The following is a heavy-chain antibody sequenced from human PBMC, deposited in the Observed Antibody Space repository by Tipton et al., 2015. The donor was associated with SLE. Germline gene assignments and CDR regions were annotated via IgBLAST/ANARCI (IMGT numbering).Heavy chain of an antibody. V-gene: IGHV3-64D*06. Sequence: SLRLSCSASGFTFSSYAMHWVRQAPGKGLEYVSAISSNGGSTYYADSVKGRFTISRDNSKNMVFLEMHSLRNEDTAMYYCVKSLGYCSGLDCYRLYFDSWGQGTQVTVSS. D-gene: IGHD2-15*01. J-gene: IGHJ4*02. CDR2: ISSNGGST. CDR1: GFTFSSYA. CDR3: VKSLGYCSGLDCYRLYFDS.